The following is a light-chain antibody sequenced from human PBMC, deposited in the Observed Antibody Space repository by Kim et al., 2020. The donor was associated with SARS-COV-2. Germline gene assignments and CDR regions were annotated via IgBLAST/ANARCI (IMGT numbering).Light chain of an antibody. V-gene: IGKV4-1*01. CDR3: HQYGSTPLT. CDR1: QSVFYSSNNKNF. J-gene: IGKJ4*01. CDR2: WAS. Sequence: DIVMTQSPDSLAVSLGERATINCKSSQSVFYSSNNKNFLAWYQQKPGQPPKLLIYWASTRESGVPDLFSGSGSGTDFTLTISSLQAEDVAVYYCHQYGSTPLTFGGGTKVDIK.